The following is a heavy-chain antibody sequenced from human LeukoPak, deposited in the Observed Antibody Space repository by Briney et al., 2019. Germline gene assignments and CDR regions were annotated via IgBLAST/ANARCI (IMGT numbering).Heavy chain of an antibody. Sequence: TGGSLRLSCAASGFTFSSYAMHWVRQAPGKGLEWVAVISYDGSNKYYADSVKGRFTISRDNSKNTLYLQMNSLRAEDTAVYYCASLLYFDYWGQGTLVTVSS. J-gene: IGHJ4*02. D-gene: IGHD1-26*01. CDR2: ISYDGSNK. CDR3: ASLLYFDY. CDR1: GFTFSSYA. V-gene: IGHV3-30-3*01.